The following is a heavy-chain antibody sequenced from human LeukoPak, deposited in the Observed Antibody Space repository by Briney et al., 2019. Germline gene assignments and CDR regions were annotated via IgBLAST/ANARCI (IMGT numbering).Heavy chain of an antibody. D-gene: IGHD6-6*01. J-gene: IGHJ4*02. CDR3: ARTYSSSSSYSDF. CDR2: IYYSGST. Sequence: SETLSLTCTVSGGSISSYYWSWIRQSPGKGLEWIGYIYYSGSTNYTPSLKSRVTISVETSKNQFSLNLTSVTAADTAVYYCARTYSSSSSYSDFWGQGTLVTVSS. V-gene: IGHV4-59*01. CDR1: GGSISSYY.